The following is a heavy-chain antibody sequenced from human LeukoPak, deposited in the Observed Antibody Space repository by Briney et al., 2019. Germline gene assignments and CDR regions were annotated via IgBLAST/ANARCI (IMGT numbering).Heavy chain of an antibody. Sequence: SETLSLTCTVSGGSITDYYWSWIRQPPGKGLEWIGYLYYSGSTNYNPSLKSQVTISIDTSKNQFSLKLSSVTAADTAVYYCAKTSDWYGAFDIWGQGTVITVSS. CDR3: AKTSDWYGAFDI. CDR1: GGSITDYY. CDR2: LYYSGST. D-gene: IGHD6-19*01. V-gene: IGHV4-59*01. J-gene: IGHJ3*02.